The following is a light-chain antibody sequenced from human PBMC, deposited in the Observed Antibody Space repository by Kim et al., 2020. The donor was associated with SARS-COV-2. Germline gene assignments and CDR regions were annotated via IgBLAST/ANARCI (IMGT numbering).Light chain of an antibody. CDR3: QQYQSYPVT. V-gene: IGKV1-16*02. CDR1: QDSKNN. CDR2: AAS. J-gene: IGKJ5*01. Sequence: ASGGDRVTMTWRAGQDSKNNLVWVQQKPGKAPRSLIYAASSLQSGVPSKFSGSGSGTDFTLTISSLQPEDFATYYCQQYQSYPVTFGQGTRLEIK.